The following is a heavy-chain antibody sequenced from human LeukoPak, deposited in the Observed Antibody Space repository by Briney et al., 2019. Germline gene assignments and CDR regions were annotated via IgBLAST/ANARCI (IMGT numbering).Heavy chain of an antibody. Sequence: PGGSLRLSCAASGFTFSSYSMNWVRQAPGKGLEWVSSISSSSSYIYYADSVKGRFTISRDNAKNSLYLQMNSLRAEDTAVYYCARWHGDYTYYFDYWGQGTLVTVSS. CDR3: ARWHGDYTYYFDY. CDR2: ISSSSSYI. J-gene: IGHJ4*02. CDR1: GFTFSSYS. V-gene: IGHV3-21*01. D-gene: IGHD4-17*01.